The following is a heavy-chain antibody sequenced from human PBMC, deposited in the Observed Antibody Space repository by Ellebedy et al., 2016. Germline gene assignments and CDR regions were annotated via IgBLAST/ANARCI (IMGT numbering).Heavy chain of an antibody. Sequence: GGSLRLSCAASGFTFSSYWMSWVRQAPGKGLEWVANIKQDGSEKYYVDSVKGRFTISRDNAKNSLYLQMNSLRDEDTAVYYCARRYFPSSWRVINWFDPWGQGTLVTVSS. CDR3: ARRYFPSSWRVINWFDP. V-gene: IGHV3-7*01. CDR1: GFTFSSYW. D-gene: IGHD6-13*01. CDR2: IKQDGSEK. J-gene: IGHJ5*02.